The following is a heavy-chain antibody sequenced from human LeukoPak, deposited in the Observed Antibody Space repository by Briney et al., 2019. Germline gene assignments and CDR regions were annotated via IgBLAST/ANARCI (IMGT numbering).Heavy chain of an antibody. CDR2: LNPTGDST. V-gene: IGHV1-46*01. CDR3: AHIYCSSSSCYSDFEY. CDR1: GYTFSSYY. D-gene: IGHD2-2*01. J-gene: IGHJ4*02. Sequence: ASVKVSCKASGYTFSSYYMHWVRQAPAQGLEWVGLLNPTGDSTNYAQNFRGRVTMTRDTSASTAYMELSSLRSEDTAVYYCAHIYCSSSSCYSDFEYWGQGTLVTVSS.